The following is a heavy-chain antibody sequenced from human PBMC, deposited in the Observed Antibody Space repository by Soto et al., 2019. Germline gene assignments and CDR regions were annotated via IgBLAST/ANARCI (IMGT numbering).Heavy chain of an antibody. CDR3: ARGVASEIDY. CDR2: INPSGGTT. Sequence: ASVKVSCKATEYTFTSYYVHWVRQAPGQGLEWLGIINPSGGTTIYARKFQGRVTITRDTSASTAYMELSSLRSEDTAVYYCARGVASEIDYWGQGTLVTVSS. CDR1: EYTFTSYY. V-gene: IGHV1-46*01. J-gene: IGHJ4*02. D-gene: IGHD5-12*01.